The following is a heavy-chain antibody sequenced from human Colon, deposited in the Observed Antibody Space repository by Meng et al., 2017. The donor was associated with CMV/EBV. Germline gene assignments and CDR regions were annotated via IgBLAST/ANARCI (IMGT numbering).Heavy chain of an antibody. J-gene: IGHJ4*02. CDR1: GDSITRSSW. Sequence: SKTLSLPCAVPGDSITRSSWWRWVRQPPGEGMELIGEIFHTGDTSYNPSLRSRVTMSVDKSRNEFSLKLTSVTAADTSVYYCADAPSDFWGQGILVTVSS. CDR3: ADAPSDF. V-gene: IGHV4-4*02. CDR2: IFHTGDT.